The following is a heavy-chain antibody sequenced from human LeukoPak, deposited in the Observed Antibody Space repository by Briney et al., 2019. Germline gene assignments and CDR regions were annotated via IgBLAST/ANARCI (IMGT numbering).Heavy chain of an antibody. D-gene: IGHD6-6*01. V-gene: IGHV4-39*01. CDR1: GGSISSSSYY. CDR2: IYYSGST. Sequence: PSQTLSLTCTVSGGSISSSSYYWGWIRQPPGKGLEWIGSIYYSGSTYYNPSLKSRVTISVDTSKNQFSLKLSSVTAADTAVYYCARSSSTQLGLFDYWGQGTLVTVSS. CDR3: ARSSSTQLGLFDY. J-gene: IGHJ4*02.